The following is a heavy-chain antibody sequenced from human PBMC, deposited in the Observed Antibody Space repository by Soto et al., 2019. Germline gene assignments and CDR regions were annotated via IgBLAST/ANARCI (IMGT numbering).Heavy chain of an antibody. CDR1: GGTFSSYT. V-gene: IGHV1-69*04. Sequence: SVKVSCKASGGTFSSYTISWVRQAPGQGLEWMGRIIPILGIANYAQKFQGRVTITADKSTSTAYMELSSLRSEDTAVYYCARERARPIYYDILTGYLYGMDVWGQGTAVTVSS. D-gene: IGHD3-9*01. CDR2: IIPILGIA. J-gene: IGHJ6*02. CDR3: ARERARPIYYDILTGYLYGMDV.